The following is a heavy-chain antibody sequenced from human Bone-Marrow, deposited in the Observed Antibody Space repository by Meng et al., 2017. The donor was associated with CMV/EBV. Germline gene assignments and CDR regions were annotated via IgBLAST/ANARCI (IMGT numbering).Heavy chain of an antibody. Sequence: ASVKVSCKASGYTFTGYYMHWVRQAPGQGLEWMGWINPNSGGTNYAQKFQGRVTMTRDTSISTAYMELSRLRSDDTAVYYCAREGDSYSGGWYSVAYWGQGTLVTVSS. CDR2: INPNSGGT. CDR3: AREGDSYSGGWYSVAY. J-gene: IGHJ4*02. V-gene: IGHV1-2*02. CDR1: GYTFTGYY. D-gene: IGHD6-19*01.